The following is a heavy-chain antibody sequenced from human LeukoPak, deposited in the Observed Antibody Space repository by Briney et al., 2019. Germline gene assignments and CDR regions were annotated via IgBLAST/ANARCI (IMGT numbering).Heavy chain of an antibody. Sequence: GGSLRLPCAASGFTFDDYGMSWVRQAPGKGLEWVSGINWNGGSTGYADSVKGRFTISRDNAKNSLYLQMNSLRAEDTALYYCARDGGMTTVTSFDYWGQGTLVTVSS. D-gene: IGHD4-11*01. CDR3: ARDGGMTTVTSFDY. J-gene: IGHJ4*02. CDR1: GFTFDDYG. CDR2: INWNGGST. V-gene: IGHV3-20*04.